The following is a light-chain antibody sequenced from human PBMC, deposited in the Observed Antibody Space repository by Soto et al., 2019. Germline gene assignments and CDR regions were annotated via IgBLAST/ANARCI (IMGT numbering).Light chain of an antibody. Sequence: QSVLTQPASVSGSPGQSITISCTGTSSDVGSYNLVSWYQQHPGKAPKLMIYEGSKRPSGVFNRFSGSKSGNTAALTISGLQAEDEPDYYGCSFAGRSTSDVFASGTKVTVL. CDR3: CSFAGRSTSDV. V-gene: IGLV2-23*01. J-gene: IGLJ1*01. CDR2: EGS. CDR1: SSDVGSYNL.